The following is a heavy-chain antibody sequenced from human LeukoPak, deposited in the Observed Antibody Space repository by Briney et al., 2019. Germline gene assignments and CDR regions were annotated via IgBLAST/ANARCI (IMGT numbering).Heavy chain of an antibody. CDR3: ARDERPPYDYVWGSYLPYYYYYGMDV. CDR2: IKQDGSEK. D-gene: IGHD3-16*02. CDR1: GFIFTYDW. Sequence: GGSLGLSCAASGFIFTYDWMSWVRQAPGKGLEWVANIKQDGSEKYYVDSVKGRFTISRDNAKNSLYLQMNSLRAEDTAVYYCARDERPPYDYVWGSYLPYYYYYGMDVWGKGTTVTVSS. J-gene: IGHJ6*04. V-gene: IGHV3-7*03.